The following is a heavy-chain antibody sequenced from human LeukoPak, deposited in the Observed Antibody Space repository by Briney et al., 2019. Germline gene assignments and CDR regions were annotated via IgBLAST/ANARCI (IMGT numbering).Heavy chain of an antibody. CDR1: RFTFRNYA. Sequence: GGSLRLSCTASRFTFRNYAMSWVRQAPGKGLEWVSGISWNSGSIGYADSVKGRFTISRDNAKNSLYLQMNSLRAEDTALYYCAKDIGNDYVWGSLSPWGQGTLVTVSS. CDR3: AKDIGNDYVWGSLSP. V-gene: IGHV3-9*01. CDR2: ISWNSGSI. J-gene: IGHJ5*02. D-gene: IGHD3-16*01.